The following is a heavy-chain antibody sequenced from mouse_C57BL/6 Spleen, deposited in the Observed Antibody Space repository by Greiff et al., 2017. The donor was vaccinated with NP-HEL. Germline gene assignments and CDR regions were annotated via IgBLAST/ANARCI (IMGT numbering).Heavy chain of an antibody. J-gene: IGHJ1*03. CDR1: GYTFTDYY. D-gene: IGHD1-1*01. V-gene: IGHV1-76*01. CDR3: ARSDYYGNWYFDG. Sequence: VMLVESGAELVRPGASVKLSCKASGYTFTDYYINWVKQRPGQGLEWIARIYPGSGTTYYNEKFKGKATLTAEKSSSTAYMQLSSLTSEDSAVYVCARSDYYGNWYFDGWGTGTTVTVSS. CDR2: IYPGSGTT.